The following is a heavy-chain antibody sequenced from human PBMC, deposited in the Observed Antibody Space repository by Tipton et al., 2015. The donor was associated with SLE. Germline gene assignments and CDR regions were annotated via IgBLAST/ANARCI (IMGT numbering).Heavy chain of an antibody. CDR3: ARGGTARVRPAASFDS. Sequence: TLSLTCSVSGGSISSSSHFWGWIRQPPGKGLEWVGSMYYNGNTYYNPSLKSRVTVSVDTSRNQFSLRLTSLTAADTAMYYCARGGTARVRPAASFDSWGQGTLVTVS. CDR1: GGSISSSSHF. J-gene: IGHJ4*02. V-gene: IGHV4-39*07. CDR2: MYYNGNT. D-gene: IGHD2-2*01.